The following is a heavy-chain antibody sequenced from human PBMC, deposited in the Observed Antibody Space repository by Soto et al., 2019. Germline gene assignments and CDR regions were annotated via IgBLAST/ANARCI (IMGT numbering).Heavy chain of an antibody. CDR2: ISYDGSNK. J-gene: IGHJ4*02. Sequence: QVQLVESGGGVVQPGRSLRLSCAASGFTFSSYGTHWVRQAPGKGLEWVAVISYDGSNKYYADSVKGRFTISRDNSKNTLYLQMNSLRAEDTAVYYCAKDWGKKVADDYWGQGTLVTVSS. CDR3: AKDWGKKVADDY. V-gene: IGHV3-30*18. CDR1: GFTFSSYG. D-gene: IGHD3-16*01.